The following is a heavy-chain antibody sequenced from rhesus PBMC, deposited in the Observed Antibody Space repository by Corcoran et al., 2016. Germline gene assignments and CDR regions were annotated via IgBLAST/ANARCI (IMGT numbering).Heavy chain of an antibody. J-gene: IGHJ4*01. CDR3: ARGGWSDYYSFDY. D-gene: IGHD3-22*01. CDR2: VDPEDGEA. Sequence: EVQLVQSGAEVKKPGASVKISCKASGYTFTTLSMHRVRQAPGKGLEWRGRVDPEDGEADYAQKFQDRVTITADTSTDTAYMELSSLRSEDTAVYYCARGGWSDYYSFDYWGQGVLVTVSS. V-gene: IGHV1-111*02. CDR1: GYTFTTLS.